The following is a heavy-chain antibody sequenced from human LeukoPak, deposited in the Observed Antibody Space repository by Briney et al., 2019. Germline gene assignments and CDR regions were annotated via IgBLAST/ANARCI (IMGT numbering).Heavy chain of an antibody. D-gene: IGHD3-22*01. CDR2: ISSSSSYI. CDR1: GFTVSSNY. Sequence: GGSLRLSCAASGFTVSSNYMSWVRQAPGKGLEWVSSISSSSSYIYYADSVKGRFTISRDNAKNSLYLQMNSLRAEDTAVYYCAREGDSSGYYRYFDYWGQGTLVTVSS. CDR3: AREGDSSGYYRYFDY. V-gene: IGHV3-21*01. J-gene: IGHJ4*02.